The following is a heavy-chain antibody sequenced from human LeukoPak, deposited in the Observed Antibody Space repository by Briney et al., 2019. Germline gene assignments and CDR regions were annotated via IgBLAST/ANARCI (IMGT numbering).Heavy chain of an antibody. CDR1: GGSISTSYY. Sequence: SETLSLTCTVSGGSISTSYYWGWIRQPPGKGLEWIGSIYYSGTTYYNPSLKSRVTISVDTSKNQFSLKLSSVTAADTAVYYCARSSNGVSRFGYWGQGTLVTVSS. V-gene: IGHV4-39*01. CDR3: ARSSNGVSRFGY. CDR2: IYYSGTT. J-gene: IGHJ4*02. D-gene: IGHD2-8*01.